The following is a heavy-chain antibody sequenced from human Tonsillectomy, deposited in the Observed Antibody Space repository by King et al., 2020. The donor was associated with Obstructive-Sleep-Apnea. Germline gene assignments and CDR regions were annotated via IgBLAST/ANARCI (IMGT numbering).Heavy chain of an antibody. CDR1: GFTFSSYA. CDR2: ISYDGSNK. V-gene: IGHV3-30-3*01. Sequence: VQLVESGGGVVQPGRSLRLSCAASGFTFSSYAVHWVRQAPGKGLEWVAVISYDGSNKYYADSVKGRFTISRDNTKNTLYLQMNSLRAEDTAVYYCAGGSQEVAGRGHYFDYWGQGTLVTVSS. J-gene: IGHJ4*02. D-gene: IGHD6-19*01. CDR3: AGGSQEVAGRGHYFDY.